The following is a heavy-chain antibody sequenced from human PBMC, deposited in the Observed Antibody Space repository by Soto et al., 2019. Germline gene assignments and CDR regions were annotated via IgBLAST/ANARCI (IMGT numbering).Heavy chain of an antibody. D-gene: IGHD6-13*01. CDR1: GFTFSSYA. CDR2: ISGSGGST. Sequence: EVQLLESGGCLVQPGGSLRLSCAASGFTFSSYAMSWVRQAPGKGLEWVSAISGSGGSTYYADSVKGRFTISRDNSKNMLYLQMNSLRAEDTAVYYCAKSPYSSSWYDYWGQGTLVTVSS. J-gene: IGHJ4*02. CDR3: AKSPYSSSWYDY. V-gene: IGHV3-23*01.